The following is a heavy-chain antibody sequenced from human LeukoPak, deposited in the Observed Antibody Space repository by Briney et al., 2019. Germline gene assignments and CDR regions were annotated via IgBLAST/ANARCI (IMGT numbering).Heavy chain of an antibody. CDR2: IYHSGST. CDR1: GGSISSYY. Sequence: SETLSLNCTVSGGSISSYYWSWIRQPPGKGLEWIGYIYHSGSTNYNPSLKSRVTISVDTSKNQFSLKLSSVTAADTAVYYCASTSIAARGPNWFDPWGQGTLVTVSS. D-gene: IGHD6-6*01. J-gene: IGHJ5*02. V-gene: IGHV4-59*08. CDR3: ASTSIAARGPNWFDP.